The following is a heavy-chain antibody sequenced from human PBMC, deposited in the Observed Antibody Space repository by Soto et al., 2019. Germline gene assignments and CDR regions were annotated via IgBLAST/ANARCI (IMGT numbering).Heavy chain of an antibody. J-gene: IGHJ2*01. D-gene: IGHD3-22*01. CDR1: GFTFSSYS. V-gene: IGHV3-48*01. CDR2: ITNTGDNT. CDR3: ARDSVVVSFRPRNFDL. Sequence: PGGSLRLSCAASGFTFSSYSMNGVRQVPGKGLEWVSYITNTGDNTYYADSVKGRFTISRDNADNSLYLQMNSLRAEDTAIYYCARDSVVVSFRPRNFDLWGRGTLVTV.